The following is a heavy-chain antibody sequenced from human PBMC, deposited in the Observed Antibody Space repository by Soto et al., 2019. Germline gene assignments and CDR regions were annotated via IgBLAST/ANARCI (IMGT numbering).Heavy chain of an antibody. V-gene: IGHV3-21*01. CDR1: GFTFSSYS. Sequence: GGSLRLSCAASGFTFSSYSMNWVRQAPGKGLEWVSSISISSSYIYYADSVKGRFTISRGNAKNSLYLQMNSLRAEDTAVYYCARDRRYCSSTSCYRGYYYYGMDVWGQGTTVTVSS. D-gene: IGHD2-2*01. CDR2: ISISSSYI. J-gene: IGHJ6*02. CDR3: ARDRRYCSSTSCYRGYYYYGMDV.